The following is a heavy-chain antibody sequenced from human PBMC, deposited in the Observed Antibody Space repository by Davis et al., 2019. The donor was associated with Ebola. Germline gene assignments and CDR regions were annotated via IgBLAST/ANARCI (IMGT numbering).Heavy chain of an antibody. D-gene: IGHD6-19*01. CDR1: GGTFSSYT. CDR2: INPSGGST. CDR3: AREVGWYEAPFDY. V-gene: IGHV1-46*03. Sequence: ASVKVSCKASGGTFSSYTISWVRQAPGQGLEWMGIINPSGGSTSYAQKFQGRVTMTRDTSTSTVYMELSSLRSEDTAVYYCAREVGWYEAPFDYWGQGTLVTVSS. J-gene: IGHJ4*02.